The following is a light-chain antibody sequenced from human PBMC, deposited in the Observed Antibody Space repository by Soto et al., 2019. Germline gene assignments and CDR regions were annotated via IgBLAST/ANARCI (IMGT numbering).Light chain of an antibody. CDR3: ISYTNINTRACV. CDR2: EVT. Sequence: QSALTQPASVSGSPGQSITISCTGTSGDIGSYNRVSWYQQHPGKAPKLIIYEVTDRPSGVSNRFSGYKSGNTASRTISGLQAEYEDEYYCISYTNINTRACVFGTGTQVTVL. J-gene: IGLJ1*01. CDR1: SGDIGSYNR. V-gene: IGLV2-14*01.